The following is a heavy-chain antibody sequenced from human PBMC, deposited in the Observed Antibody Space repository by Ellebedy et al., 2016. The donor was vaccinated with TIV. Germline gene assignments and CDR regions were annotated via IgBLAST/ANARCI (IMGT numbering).Heavy chain of an antibody. V-gene: IGHV4-30-4*08. CDR3: ARFRSGIVVAPAHYGMDV. D-gene: IGHD2-2*01. Sequence: SETLSLTXTVSGASISSDDYYWSWIRQHPGKGLEWIGYIYYRGTTYYNPSLKSRVTISVDTSKNQFSLRLSSVTAADTAVYYCARFRSGIVVAPAHYGMDVWGQGTTVTVSS. CDR1: GASISSDDYY. J-gene: IGHJ6*02. CDR2: IYYRGTT.